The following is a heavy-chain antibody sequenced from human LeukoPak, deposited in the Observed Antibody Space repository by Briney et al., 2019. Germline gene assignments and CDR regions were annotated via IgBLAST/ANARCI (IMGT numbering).Heavy chain of an antibody. D-gene: IGHD3-10*01. V-gene: IGHV3-33*01. CDR2: IWHDGSHK. Sequence: GGSLRLSCAASGFAFSTYAMRWVRQAPAQGLEWVALIWHDGSHKFYSNSVGGQFTISRDNSKNTVSLQMNNLRPEDTAVYYCASEIFGSGSYPDFWGQGSLVTVSS. CDR1: GFAFSTYA. CDR3: ASEIFGSGSYPDF. J-gene: IGHJ4*02.